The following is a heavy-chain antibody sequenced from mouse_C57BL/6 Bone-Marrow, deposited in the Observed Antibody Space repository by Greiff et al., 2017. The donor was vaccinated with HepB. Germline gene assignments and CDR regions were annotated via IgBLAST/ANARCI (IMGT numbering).Heavy chain of an antibody. V-gene: IGHV1-64*01. CDR2: IHPNSGST. Sequence: VQLQQPGAELVKPGASVKLSCKASGYTFTSYWMHWVKQRPGQGLEWIGMIHPNSGSTNYNEKFKSKATLTVDKSSRTAYMQLSSLTSEDSAVYYCARPPYGSSPWYFDVWGTGTTVTVSS. CDR3: ARPPYGSSPWYFDV. CDR1: GYTFTSYW. D-gene: IGHD1-1*01. J-gene: IGHJ1*03.